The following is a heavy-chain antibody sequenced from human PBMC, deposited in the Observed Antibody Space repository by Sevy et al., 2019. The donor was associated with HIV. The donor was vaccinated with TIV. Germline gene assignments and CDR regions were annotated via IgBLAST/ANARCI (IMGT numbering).Heavy chain of an antibody. V-gene: IGHV1-24*01. J-gene: IGHJ4*02. CDR1: GYTLSELS. CDR2: FDPEDDET. CDR3: ATTTDYYDSSGSPFDY. D-gene: IGHD3-22*01. Sequence: ASVKVSCKVSGYTLSELSMHWVRQAPGKGLEWMGSFDPEDDETIYAQKFQGRVTMIEDTSTDTAYMELNNLRSEDTAVYYCATTTDYYDSSGSPFDYWGQGTLVTVSS.